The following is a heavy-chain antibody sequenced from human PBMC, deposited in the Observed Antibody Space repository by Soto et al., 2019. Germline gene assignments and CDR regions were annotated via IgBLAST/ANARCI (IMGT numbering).Heavy chain of an antibody. D-gene: IGHD4-17*01. V-gene: IGHV3-23*01. Sequence: EVQLLESGGGLVQPGGSLRLSCAASGFTFSSYAMSWVRQTPGKGLEWVSAISGSGGSTYYADSVKGRFTISRDNSKNTLYRQMNSLRAQDTAVYYSAKDANGDYDILVAFDIWGQGTMVTVSS. CDR3: AKDANGDYDILVAFDI. CDR1: GFTFSSYA. CDR2: ISGSGGST. J-gene: IGHJ3*02.